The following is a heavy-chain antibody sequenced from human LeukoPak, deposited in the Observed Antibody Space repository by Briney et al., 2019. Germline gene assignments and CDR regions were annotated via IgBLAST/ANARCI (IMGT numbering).Heavy chain of an antibody. D-gene: IGHD5-24*01. CDR3: ARDSATIRGPFDY. CDR1: GGTFSSYA. Sequence: ASVKVSCKASGGTFSSYAISWVRQAPGQGLEWMGRIIPILGIANYAQKFQGRVTITADKSTSTAYMELSSLRSEDTAVYYCARDSATIRGPFDYWGQGTLVTVSS. V-gene: IGHV1-69*04. CDR2: IIPILGIA. J-gene: IGHJ4*02.